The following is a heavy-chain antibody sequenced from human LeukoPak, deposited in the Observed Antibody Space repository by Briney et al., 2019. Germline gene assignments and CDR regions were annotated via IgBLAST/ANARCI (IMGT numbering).Heavy chain of an antibody. D-gene: IGHD3-10*01. CDR2: ISYDGSNK. Sequence: PGGSLRLSCAASGFTFSSYGMHWVRQAPGKGLEWVAVISYDGSNKYYADSVNGRFTISRDNSKNTLYLQMNSLRAEDTAVYYCAKDPMWWFGVYYYYGMDVWGKGTTVTVPS. V-gene: IGHV3-30*18. CDR3: AKDPMWWFGVYYYYGMDV. J-gene: IGHJ6*04. CDR1: GFTFSSYG.